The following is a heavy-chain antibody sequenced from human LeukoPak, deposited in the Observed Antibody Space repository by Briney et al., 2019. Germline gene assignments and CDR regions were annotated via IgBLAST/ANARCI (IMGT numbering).Heavy chain of an antibody. Sequence: GGSLRLSCAASGFTFSSYAMSWVRQAPGKGLEWVAVISYDGSNKYYADSVKGRFTISRDNSKNTLYLQMNSLRAEDTAVYYCAREPGSVRLATYYYYGMDVWGQGTTVTVSS. D-gene: IGHD6-19*01. V-gene: IGHV3-30-3*01. CDR1: GFTFSSYA. J-gene: IGHJ6*02. CDR3: AREPGSVRLATYYYYGMDV. CDR2: ISYDGSNK.